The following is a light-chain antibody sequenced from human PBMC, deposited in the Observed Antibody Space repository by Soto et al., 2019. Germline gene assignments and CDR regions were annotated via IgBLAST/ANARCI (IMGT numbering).Light chain of an antibody. J-gene: IGLJ2*01. CDR3: AALDDTLVYVI. V-gene: IGLV1-44*01. CDR2: TDD. Sequence: QSVLTQPPSASETPGQRVTISCSGSSSNIGSNTVNWYQQLPGTAPKLLIHTDDQRPSGVPDRFSGSKSGTSASLAISGLQSEDEDDYYCAALDDTLVYVIFGGGTKVTVL. CDR1: SSNIGSNT.